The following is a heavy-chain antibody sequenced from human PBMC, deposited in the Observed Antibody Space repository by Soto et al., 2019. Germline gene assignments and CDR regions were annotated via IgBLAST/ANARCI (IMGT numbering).Heavy chain of an antibody. CDR2: IIPILGIA. Sequence: SVKVSCKASGGTFSSYTISWVRQAPGQGLEWMGRIIPILGIANYAQKFQGRVTITADKSTSTAYMELSSLRSEDTAVYYCARGPPGVATISREYYFDEWGQGTLVTGSS. V-gene: IGHV1-69*02. CDR1: GGTFSSYT. J-gene: IGHJ4*02. CDR3: ARGPPGVATISREYYFDE. D-gene: IGHD5-12*01.